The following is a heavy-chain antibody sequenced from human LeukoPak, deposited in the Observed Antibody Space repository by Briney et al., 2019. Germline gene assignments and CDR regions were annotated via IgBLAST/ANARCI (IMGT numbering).Heavy chain of an antibody. CDR1: GVSISSAGYY. V-gene: IGHV4-31*11. CDR3: ARGDY. Sequence: SQTLSLTCAVSGVSISSAGYYWSWIRQLPGKGLEWIGYISYTGSTYYNPSLKSRVIISRDTSKNQFSLKLSSVTAADTAIYYCARGDYWGQGTLVTVSS. CDR2: ISYTGST. J-gene: IGHJ4*02.